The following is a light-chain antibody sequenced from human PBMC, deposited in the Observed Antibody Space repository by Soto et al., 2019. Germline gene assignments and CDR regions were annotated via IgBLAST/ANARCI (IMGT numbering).Light chain of an antibody. CDR3: QQSNSFPLT. J-gene: IGKJ3*01. CDR2: ATS. V-gene: IGKV1-12*01. Sequence: DIQMTQSPSSVSASVGDRVTITCRASQTISSWLAWYQQKPGIAPKFLIYATSSLHSGVPSRFSGSGSGTDFTLTISSLQPEDSETYYCQQSNSFPLTFGPGTKVDIK. CDR1: QTISSW.